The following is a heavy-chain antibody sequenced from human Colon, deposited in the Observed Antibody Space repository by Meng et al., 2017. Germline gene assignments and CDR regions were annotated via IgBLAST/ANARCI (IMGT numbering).Heavy chain of an antibody. CDR1: GATINSGGYF. V-gene: IGHV4-31*01. CDR2: IDDSGTT. CDR3: ARQVGKYWYFDV. Sequence: QVQLQESGPGLEKPSKTLSLTCTVSGATINSGGYFWTWICQLPGKGLEWICYIDDSGTTKYNPSLKNSLTISRDTSKNEFSLKLGSVTAADTAVYYCARQVGKYWYFDVWGRGTLVTVSS. D-gene: IGHD2-2*01. J-gene: IGHJ2*01.